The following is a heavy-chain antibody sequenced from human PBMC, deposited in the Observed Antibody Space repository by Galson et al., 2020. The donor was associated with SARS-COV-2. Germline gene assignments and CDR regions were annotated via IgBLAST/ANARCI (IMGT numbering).Heavy chain of an antibody. V-gene: IGHV4-61*02. Sequence: ETSETLSLTCTVSGGAISSAGYYWSWIRQPAGKGLEWIGRIYTSGSTNYNPSLKSRATLSVNTSKNQFSLKLSSVTAADTAVYYCVRVCSMAFGIINDWFDPWGQGTLVTVSS. CDR3: VRVCSMAFGIINDWFDP. J-gene: IGHJ5*02. D-gene: IGHD3-3*01. CDR2: IYTSGST. CDR1: GGAISSAGYY.